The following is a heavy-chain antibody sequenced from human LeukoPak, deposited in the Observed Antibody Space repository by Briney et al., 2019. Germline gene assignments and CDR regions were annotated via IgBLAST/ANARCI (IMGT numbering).Heavy chain of an antibody. D-gene: IGHD4-17*01. CDR3: AKDQYGEAFDI. V-gene: IGHV3-23*01. CDR2: ISGSGSAT. J-gene: IGHJ3*02. Sequence: GGSLRLSCAASGFASSTSSMNWVRQAPGKGLEWVSAISGSGSATYYADSVKGRFTISRDNSKNTLYLQMNSLRAEDTAVYYCAKDQYGEAFDIWGPGTMVTVSS. CDR1: GFASSTSS.